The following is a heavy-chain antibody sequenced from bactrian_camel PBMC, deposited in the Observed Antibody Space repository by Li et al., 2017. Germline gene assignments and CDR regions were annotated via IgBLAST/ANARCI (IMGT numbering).Heavy chain of an antibody. CDR1: GFTFSNYW. CDR3: ATSTGFWALQY. Sequence: HVQLVESGGGLVQPGGSLRLSCAASGFTFSNYWMYWVRQAPGKGLEWVSIITSGGGTTYYADSVKGRFTISRDNAKNTVYLQMNSLKFEDTAVYYCATSTGFWALQYWGQGTQVTVS. V-gene: IGHV3S1*01. CDR2: ITSGGGTT. J-gene: IGHJ4*01. D-gene: IGHD8*01.